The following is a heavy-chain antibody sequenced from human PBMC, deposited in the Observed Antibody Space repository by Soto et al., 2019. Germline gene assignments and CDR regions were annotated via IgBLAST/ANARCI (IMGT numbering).Heavy chain of an antibody. D-gene: IGHD2-21*01. CDR2: VSDNGGSRGGT. CDR3: ARAKALVIAALDI. J-gene: IGHJ3*02. V-gene: IGHV3-23*01. CDR1: GFMFNNSA. Sequence: EVELLESGGGLVQPGGSLRLSCKASGFMFNNSAMTWVRQAPGQGLQWVASVSDNGGSRGGTYYADSVKGRFTISRDNSKNALYLKLDSLRGADTAVYYCARAKALVIAALDIWGQGTMVTVSS.